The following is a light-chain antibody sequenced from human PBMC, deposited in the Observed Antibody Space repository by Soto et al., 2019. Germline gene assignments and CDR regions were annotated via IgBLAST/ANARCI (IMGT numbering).Light chain of an antibody. CDR1: SNDVGGYNY. CDR2: EVS. Sequence: QSALTQPASVSGSPGQSITISCTGTSNDVGGYNYVSWFQQHPGKAPKLLIFEVSNRPSGVSNRFSGSKSGNTASLTISGLQAEDEADYYCSSFTSNSPFDFGNGTKVTV. V-gene: IGLV2-14*01. CDR3: SSFTSNSPFD. J-gene: IGLJ1*01.